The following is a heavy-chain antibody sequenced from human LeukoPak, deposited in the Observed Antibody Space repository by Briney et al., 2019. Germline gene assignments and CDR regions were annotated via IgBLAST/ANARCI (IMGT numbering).Heavy chain of an antibody. CDR1: GFTFSSYG. CDR3: ARDSVYDSSKGAFDI. D-gene: IGHD3-22*01. Sequence: GGSLRLSCAASGFTFSSYGMHWVRQAPGKGLEWVGVISYDGSNKYYADSVKGRFTISRDNSKNTLYVQMSSLRAEDTAVYYCARDSVYDSSKGAFDIWGQGTMVTVSS. J-gene: IGHJ3*02. V-gene: IGHV3-30*19. CDR2: ISYDGSNK.